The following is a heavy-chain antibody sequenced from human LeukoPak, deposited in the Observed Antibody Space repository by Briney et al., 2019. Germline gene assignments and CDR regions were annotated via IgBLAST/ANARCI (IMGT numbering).Heavy chain of an antibody. CDR3: ARIQLWSWFDP. CDR1: GGSISSGNW. Sequence: SGTLSLTCDVSGGSISSGNWWSWVRQPPGKGLEWIGSIYYSGSTYYNPSLKSRVTISVDTSKNQFSLKLSSVTAADTAVYYCARIQLWSWFDPWGQGTLVTVSS. D-gene: IGHD5-18*01. J-gene: IGHJ5*02. CDR2: IYYSGST. V-gene: IGHV4-4*02.